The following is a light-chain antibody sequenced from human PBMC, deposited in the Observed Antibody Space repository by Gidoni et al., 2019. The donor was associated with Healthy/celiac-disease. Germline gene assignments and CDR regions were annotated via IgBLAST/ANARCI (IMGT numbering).Light chain of an antibody. CDR2: GAS. Sequence: ELVMTQSPATLSVSPGERATLPCRASQSVSSNLAWYQQKPCQAPRLLIYGASTRATGIPARFSGSGSGTEFTLTISSLQSEDFAVYYCQQYNNWPPWTFGQGTKVEIK. CDR3: QQYNNWPPWT. CDR1: QSVSSN. V-gene: IGKV3-15*01. J-gene: IGKJ1*01.